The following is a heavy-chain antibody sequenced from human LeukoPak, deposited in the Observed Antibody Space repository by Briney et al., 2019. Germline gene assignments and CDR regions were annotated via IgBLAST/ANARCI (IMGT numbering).Heavy chain of an antibody. V-gene: IGHV4-34*01. CDR1: GGSFSGYY. D-gene: IGHD4-17*01. Sequence: SETLSLTCAVYGGSFSGYYWSWIRQPPGKGLEWIGEINHSGSTNYNPSHKSRVTISVDTSKNQFSLKLSSVTAADTAVYYCARSENDYGDYYYYGMDVWGQGTTVTVSS. CDR2: INHSGST. J-gene: IGHJ6*02. CDR3: ARSENDYGDYYYYGMDV.